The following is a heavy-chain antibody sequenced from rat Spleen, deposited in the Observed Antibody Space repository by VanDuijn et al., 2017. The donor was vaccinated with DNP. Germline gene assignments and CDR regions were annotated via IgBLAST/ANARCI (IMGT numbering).Heavy chain of an antibody. V-gene: IGHV3-1*01. CDR3: ASYYYDGYYAMAA. J-gene: IGHJ4*01. CDR2: ISYSGRT. D-gene: IGHD1-12*02. CDR1: GYSITSDY. Sequence: EVQLQESGPGLVKPSQSLSLTCSVTGYSITSDYWGWIRKFPGNKRAWIGHISYSGRTTYNPSLKSRISISRDTSKNQFFLKLNSVSTDNTATYFRASYYYDGYYAMAAWGQGTSVTVSA.